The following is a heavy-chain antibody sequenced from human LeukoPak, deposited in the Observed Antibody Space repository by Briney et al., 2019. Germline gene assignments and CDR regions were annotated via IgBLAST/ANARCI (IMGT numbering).Heavy chain of an antibody. Sequence: SVKVSCKASGGTFSSYAISWVRQAPGQGLELMGRIIPIFGTANYAQKFQGRVTITTDESTSTAYMELSSLRSEDTAVYYCARTGALMVYATDQFDYWGQGTLVTVSS. D-gene: IGHD2-8*01. J-gene: IGHJ4*02. CDR2: IIPIFGTA. V-gene: IGHV1-69*05. CDR1: GGTFSSYA. CDR3: ARTGALMVYATDQFDY.